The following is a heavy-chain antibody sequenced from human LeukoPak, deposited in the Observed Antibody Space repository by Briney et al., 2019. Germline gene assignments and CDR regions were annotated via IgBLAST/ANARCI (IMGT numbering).Heavy chain of an antibody. V-gene: IGHV3-48*02. CDR3: ARDTEHLYFVFDY. Sequence: GGSLRRSCAASGFTFSRYSMNWVRQAPGKGLEWVSYISRSGSTIYYADSVKGRFTISRDNAKNSLYLQMNSLRDEYTAVYYCARDTEHLYFVFDYWGQGTLVTVSS. D-gene: IGHD2-2*02. J-gene: IGHJ4*02. CDR2: ISRSGSTI. CDR1: GFTFSRYS.